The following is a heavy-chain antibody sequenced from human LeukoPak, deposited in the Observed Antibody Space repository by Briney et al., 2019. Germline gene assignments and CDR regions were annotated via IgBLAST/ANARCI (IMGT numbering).Heavy chain of an antibody. CDR2: IYPGDSDN. J-gene: IGHJ3*02. CDR1: GYNFTTYW. V-gene: IGHV5-51*01. CDR3: ARLRADDYVWGSYRYDAFDI. Sequence: GESLKISCKASGYNFTTYWIAWVRQMPGKGLEWMGIIYPGDSDNRYSPSFQGQVTLSVDKSITTVYLQWSSLKASDTAMYYCARLRADDYVWGSYRYDAFDIWGQGTMVTVSS. D-gene: IGHD3-16*02.